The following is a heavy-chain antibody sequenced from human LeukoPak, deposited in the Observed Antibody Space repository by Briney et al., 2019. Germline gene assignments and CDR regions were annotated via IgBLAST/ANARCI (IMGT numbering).Heavy chain of an antibody. Sequence: PSETLCLTCTVSGVSFSSSRYYWGWIRQPPGKGLEWIGRIYYSGSTYYNPSIKSRVTISVDTSKNQFSLKISSVTAAETAFYFCASSADVDTAMDDAFDIWGQGTMVTVSS. V-gene: IGHV4-39*01. D-gene: IGHD5-18*01. J-gene: IGHJ3*02. CDR2: IYYSGST. CDR1: GVSFSSSRYY. CDR3: ASSADVDTAMDDAFDI.